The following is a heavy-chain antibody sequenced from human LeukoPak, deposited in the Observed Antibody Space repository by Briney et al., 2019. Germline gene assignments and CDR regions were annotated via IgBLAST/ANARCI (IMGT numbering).Heavy chain of an antibody. CDR2: INPNSGGT. CDR1: GYTFTGYY. Sequence: GASVKVSCKSSGYTFTGYYMHWVRQAPGQGLEWMGWINPNSGGTNYAQKFQGRVTMTRDTSISTAYMELSRLRSDDTAVYYCATHSLSRSWYDYWGQGTLVTVSS. V-gene: IGHV1-2*02. CDR3: ATHSLSRSWYDY. D-gene: IGHD6-13*01. J-gene: IGHJ4*02.